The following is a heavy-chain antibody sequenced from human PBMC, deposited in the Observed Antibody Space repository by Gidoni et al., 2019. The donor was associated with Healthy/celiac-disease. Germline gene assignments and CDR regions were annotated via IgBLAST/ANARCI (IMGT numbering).Heavy chain of an antibody. Sequence: EVQLLEFGGGLVQPGGALRLCCAASGFTFRSSAMGWVRQAPGKGLEWVAAISGSISDSGGTTYYAGSVKGRFTITRDNSKNTLYLQMNSLRAEDTAVYYCAKVGASVTTTFDYWGQVTLVTVSS. CDR2: ISGSISDSGGTT. CDR3: AKVGASVTTTFDY. J-gene: IGHJ4*02. V-gene: IGHV3-23*01. D-gene: IGHD4-4*01. CDR1: GFTFRSSA.